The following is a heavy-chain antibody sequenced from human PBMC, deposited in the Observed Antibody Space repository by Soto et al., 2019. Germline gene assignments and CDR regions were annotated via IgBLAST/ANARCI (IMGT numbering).Heavy chain of an antibody. CDR3: ARDPVCGGDCYSTLRRPWYFDL. J-gene: IGHJ2*01. V-gene: IGHV4-4*07. CDR1: GGSISSYY. D-gene: IGHD2-21*02. CDR2: IYTSGST. Sequence: QVQLQESGPGLVKPSETLSLTCTVSGGSISSYYWSRIRQPAGKGLEWIGRIYTSGSTNYNPSLKSRVTMSVDTSKNQFSLKLSSVTAADTAVYYCARDPVCGGDCYSTLRRPWYFDLWGRGTLVTVSS.